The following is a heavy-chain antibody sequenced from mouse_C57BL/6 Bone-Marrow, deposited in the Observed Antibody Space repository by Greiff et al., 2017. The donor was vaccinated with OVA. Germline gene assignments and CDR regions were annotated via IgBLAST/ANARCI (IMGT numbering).Heavy chain of an antibody. D-gene: IGHD1-1*01. Sequence: EVKVVESGGGLVKPGGSLKLSCAASGFTFSSYAMSWVRQTPEKRLEWVATISDGGSYTYYPDNVKGRFTISRDNAKNNLYLQMSHLKSEDTAMYYCARGYYYGSSGSSRPWFAYWGQGTLVTVSA. CDR2: ISDGGSYT. CDR3: ARGYYYGSSGSSRPWFAY. V-gene: IGHV5-4*03. J-gene: IGHJ3*01. CDR1: GFTFSSYA.